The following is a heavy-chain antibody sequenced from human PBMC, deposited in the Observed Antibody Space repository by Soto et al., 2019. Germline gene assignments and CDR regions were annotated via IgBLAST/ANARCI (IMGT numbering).Heavy chain of an antibody. Sequence: PGGSLRLSCAASGFTFSSYGMHWVRQAPGKGLEWVAVIWYDGSNKYYADSVKGRFTISRDNSKNTLYLQMNSLRAEDTAVYYCARDPYYDFWSGYPYGMDVWGQGTTVTVSS. CDR3: ARDPYYDFWSGYPYGMDV. J-gene: IGHJ6*02. CDR1: GFTFSSYG. V-gene: IGHV3-33*01. CDR2: IWYDGSNK. D-gene: IGHD3-3*01.